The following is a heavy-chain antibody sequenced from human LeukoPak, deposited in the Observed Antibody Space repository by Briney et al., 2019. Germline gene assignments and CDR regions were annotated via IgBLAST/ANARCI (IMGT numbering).Heavy chain of an antibody. CDR3: AKDPGGYCSGGSCYPTPSFDY. CDR1: GFTFSSYA. Sequence: PGGSLRLSCAASGFTFSSYAMSWVRQAPGKGLEWVSAISGSGGSTYYADSVKGRFTISRDNSKNTLYLQMNSLRAEDTAVYYCAKDPGGYCSGGSCYPTPSFDYWGQGTLVTVSS. J-gene: IGHJ4*02. D-gene: IGHD2-15*01. V-gene: IGHV3-23*01. CDR2: ISGSGGST.